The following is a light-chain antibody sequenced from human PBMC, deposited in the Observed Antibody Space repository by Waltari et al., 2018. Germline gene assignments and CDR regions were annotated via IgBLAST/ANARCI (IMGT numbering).Light chain of an antibody. CDR2: KAS. CDR1: QSIGDW. V-gene: IGKV1-5*03. J-gene: IGKJ1*01. CDR3: QQYLSYPRT. Sequence: DIQMTQSPSTLSASIGDKITITCRASQSIGDWLAWFQQTPTKAPKLLIFKASTLESGVPSRFSGSGSGTEFTLTVTSLQSDDFATYYCQQYLSYPRTFGQGTKV.